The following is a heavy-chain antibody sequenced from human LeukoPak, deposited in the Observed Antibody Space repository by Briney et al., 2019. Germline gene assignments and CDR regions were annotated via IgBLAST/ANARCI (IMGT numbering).Heavy chain of an antibody. D-gene: IGHD6-13*01. Sequence: GASVKVSCKASGYTFTSYYMHWVRQAPGQGLEWMGIINPSGGSTSYAQKFQGRVTMTRDTSTSTVYMELSSLRSEDTAVYYCARDTVEAWRAAIAAAGTDLRYWGQGTLVTVSS. V-gene: IGHV1-46*01. CDR1: GYTFTSYY. J-gene: IGHJ4*02. CDR2: INPSGGST. CDR3: ARDTVEAWRAAIAAAGTDLRY.